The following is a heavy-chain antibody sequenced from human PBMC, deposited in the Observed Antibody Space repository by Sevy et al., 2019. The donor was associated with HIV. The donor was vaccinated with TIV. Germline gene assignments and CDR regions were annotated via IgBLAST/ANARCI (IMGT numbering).Heavy chain of an antibody. CDR1: GGSISTYY. V-gene: IGHV4-59*01. CDR3: ARAPPVRSGDDSLNWFDP. Sequence: PETLSLTCTVSGGSISTYYWSWIRQPPGKGLEYIGYIYYTGSTNYNPSLKSRVTISVDTSKNQFSLNLRSVTAVDTAVYYCARAPPVRSGDDSLNWFDPWGQGTLVTVSS. J-gene: IGHJ5*02. CDR2: IYYTGST. D-gene: IGHD5-12*01.